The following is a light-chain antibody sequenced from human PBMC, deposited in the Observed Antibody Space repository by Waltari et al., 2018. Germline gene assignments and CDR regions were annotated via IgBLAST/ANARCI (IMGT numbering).Light chain of an antibody. CDR3: AAWDDSLSTLL. CDR1: SSNIGGTSY. J-gene: IGLJ2*01. CDR2: RNN. V-gene: IGLV1-47*01. Sequence: QSVLTQAPSASGTPGQRVTISCSGSSSNIGGTSYVYWYQQLPGTAPRLLIYRNNKRPSGVPDRFSGSKSGKAASLAISGLRSEDEADYYCAAWDDSLSTLLFGGGTKLTVL.